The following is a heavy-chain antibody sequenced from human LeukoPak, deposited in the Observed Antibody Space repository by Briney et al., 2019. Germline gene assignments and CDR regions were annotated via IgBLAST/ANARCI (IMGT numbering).Heavy chain of an antibody. V-gene: IGHV4-59*01. CDR1: GGSISSYY. Sequence: SETLSLTCTVSGGSISSYYWSWIRQPPGKGLEWIGYIYYSGSTNYNPSLKSRVTISVDTSKNQFSLKLSSVTAAGTAVYYCARVSPGGYCSGGSCYGMDVWGQGTTVTVSS. D-gene: IGHD2-15*01. CDR2: IYYSGST. CDR3: ARVSPGGYCSGGSCYGMDV. J-gene: IGHJ6*02.